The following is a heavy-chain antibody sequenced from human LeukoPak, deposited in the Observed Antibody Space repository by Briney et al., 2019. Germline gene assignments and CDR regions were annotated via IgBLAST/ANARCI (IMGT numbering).Heavy chain of an antibody. CDR3: ARTYCSSTSCHVGLDV. CDR1: GYTFTGYY. CDR2: INPNSGGT. V-gene: IGHV1-2*02. Sequence: GASVKVSCKASGYTFTGYYMHWVRHAPGQGLEWRGWINPNSGGTNYAQKFQGRVTMTRDTSISTAYMELSRLRSDDTAVYYCARTYCSSTSCHVGLDVWGKGTTVTVSS. D-gene: IGHD2-2*01. J-gene: IGHJ6*04.